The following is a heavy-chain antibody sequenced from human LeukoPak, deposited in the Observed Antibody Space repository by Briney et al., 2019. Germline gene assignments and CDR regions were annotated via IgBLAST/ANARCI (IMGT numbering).Heavy chain of an antibody. D-gene: IGHD6-13*01. CDR3: ARDGPYSSSWTGDFDY. Sequence: PSETLSLACTVSGVSISSYYWSWIRQPAGKGLEWIGYIYYSGSTNYNPSLKSRVTISVDTSKNQFSLKLSSVTAADTAVYYCARDGPYSSSWTGDFDYWGQGTLVTVSS. V-gene: IGHV4-59*01. CDR1: GVSISSYY. J-gene: IGHJ4*02. CDR2: IYYSGST.